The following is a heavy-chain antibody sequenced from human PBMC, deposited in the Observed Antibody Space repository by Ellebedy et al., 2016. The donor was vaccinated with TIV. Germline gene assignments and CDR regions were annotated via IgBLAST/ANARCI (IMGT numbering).Heavy chain of an antibody. Sequence: GESLEISCAASGFTFSSYWMTWVRQAPGKGLEWVANIKQDGSEKYYVDSVKGRFTISRDNAKNSLYLQMNSLRAEDTAVYYCAGRVGLDYWGQGTLVTVSS. CDR3: AGRVGLDY. CDR1: GFTFSSYW. V-gene: IGHV3-7*03. J-gene: IGHJ4*02. CDR2: IKQDGSEK. D-gene: IGHD3-10*01.